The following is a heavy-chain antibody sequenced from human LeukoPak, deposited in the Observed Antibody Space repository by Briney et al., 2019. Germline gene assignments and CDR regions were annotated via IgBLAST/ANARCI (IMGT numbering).Heavy chain of an antibody. CDR2: MNPNSGNT. J-gene: IGHJ4*02. CDR1: GYTFTSYD. D-gene: IGHD3-3*01. Sequence: ASVKVSCKASGYTFTSYDINWVRQATGQGLEWMGWMNPNSGNTGYAQKFQGRVTITRNTSISTAYMELSSLRSEDTAVYYCARGSRYYDFWSGYYYFDYWGQGTLVTVSS. V-gene: IGHV1-8*03. CDR3: ARGSRYYDFWSGYYYFDY.